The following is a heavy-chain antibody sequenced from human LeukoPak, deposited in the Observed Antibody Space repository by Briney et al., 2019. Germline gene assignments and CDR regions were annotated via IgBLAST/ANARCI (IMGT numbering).Heavy chain of an antibody. V-gene: IGHV3-21*01. CDR3: ARDYFDSSDYPQTYYYYYMDV. J-gene: IGHJ6*03. CDR1: GFTFSAYV. D-gene: IGHD3-22*01. Sequence: PGRSLRLSCAASGFTFSAYVMHWVRQAPGKGLEWVASISSTSTFIYSADSVKGRFTISRDTAKNSLFLQMNSLRAEDTAIYYCARDYFDSSDYPQTYYYYYMDVWGKGTTVTVSS. CDR2: ISSTSTFI.